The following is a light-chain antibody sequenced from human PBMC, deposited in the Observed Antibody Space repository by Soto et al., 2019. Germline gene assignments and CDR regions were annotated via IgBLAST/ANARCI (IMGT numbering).Light chain of an antibody. CDR2: GNS. Sequence: QSALTQPPSVSGAPGQRVTISCTGSSSNIGAGYDVHWYQQLPGTAPKLLICGNSNRPSGVPDRFSGSKSGTSASLASTGLQAEDEADYYCQSYDSSLSGWVFGGGTKLTVL. V-gene: IGLV1-40*01. CDR3: QSYDSSLSGWV. CDR1: SSNIGAGYD. J-gene: IGLJ3*02.